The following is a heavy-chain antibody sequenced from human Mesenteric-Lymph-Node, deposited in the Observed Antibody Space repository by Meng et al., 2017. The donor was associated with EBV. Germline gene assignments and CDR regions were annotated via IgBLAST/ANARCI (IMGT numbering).Heavy chain of an antibody. V-gene: IGHV1-18*01. Sequence: VQLVQSGVEVKKPGSSVKVSCKGSGDSVNNFGISWVRQAPGQGLEWMGWISGYNGNTNYAQKLQGRVTMTTDTSTNTAYMDLRSLRSDDTAVYYCAKDGTPYCAGDCYLDYWGQGTLVTVSS. D-gene: IGHD2-21*02. J-gene: IGHJ4*02. CDR2: ISGYNGNT. CDR3: AKDGTPYCAGDCYLDY. CDR1: GDSVNNFG.